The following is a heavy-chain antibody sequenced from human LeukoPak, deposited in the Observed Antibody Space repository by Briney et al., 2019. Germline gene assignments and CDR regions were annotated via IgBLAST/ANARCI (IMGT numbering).Heavy chain of an antibody. CDR2: ISSSSSYI. CDR3: ASLVSRDSSGYD. J-gene: IGHJ4*02. D-gene: IGHD6-19*01. Sequence: PGGSLRLSCAASGFTFSSYSMNWVRQAPGKGLEWVSSISSSSSYIYYADSVKGRLTISRDNAKNSLYLQMNSLRAEDTAVYYCASLVSRDSSGYDWGQGTLVTVSS. CDR1: GFTFSSYS. V-gene: IGHV3-21*01.